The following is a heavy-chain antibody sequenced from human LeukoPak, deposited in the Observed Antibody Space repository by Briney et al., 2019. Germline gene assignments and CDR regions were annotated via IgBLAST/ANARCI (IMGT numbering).Heavy chain of an antibody. CDR2: IYYSGST. CDR1: GGSISSSSYY. CDR3: ARLSEDQTYYYDSSGYYHPWYFDY. D-gene: IGHD3-22*01. V-gene: IGHV4-39*01. J-gene: IGHJ4*02. Sequence: PSETLSLTCTVSGGSISSSSYYWGWLRQPPGKGLEWIGSIYYSGSTYYNPSLKSRVTISVDTSKNQFSLKLSSVTAADTAVYYCARLSEDQTYYYDSSGYYHPWYFDYWGQGTLVTVSS.